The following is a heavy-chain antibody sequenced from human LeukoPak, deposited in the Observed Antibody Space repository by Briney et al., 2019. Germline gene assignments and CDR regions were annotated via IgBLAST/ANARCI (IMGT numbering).Heavy chain of an antibody. CDR2: ISSSSSYI. D-gene: IGHD5-24*01. CDR1: GFTFSSYS. Sequence: PGGSLRLSCAASGFTFSSYSMTWVRQAPGEGLEWVSSISSSSSYIYYADSVKGRFTISRDNAKNSLYLQMNSLRAEDTAVYYCARGKQRWLQLLDYWGQGTLVTVSS. V-gene: IGHV3-21*01. CDR3: ARGKQRWLQLLDY. J-gene: IGHJ4*02.